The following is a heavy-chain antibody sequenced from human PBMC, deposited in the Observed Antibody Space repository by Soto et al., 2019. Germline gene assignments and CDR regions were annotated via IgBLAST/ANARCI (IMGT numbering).Heavy chain of an antibody. CDR1: GVTFSRFP. V-gene: IGHV3-30-3*01. D-gene: IGHD3-10*02. Sequence: PGGSLGLSGAASGVTFSRFPMHWVRQAPGKGLAWVAVISYDGSNTHYAESVKGRFNISRDDSKNTVYLQMNNLRGEDSAVYYCARDHGMFLSYYYYGMDVWGQGTTVTVSS. CDR3: ARDHGMFLSYYYYGMDV. CDR2: ISYDGSNT. J-gene: IGHJ6*02.